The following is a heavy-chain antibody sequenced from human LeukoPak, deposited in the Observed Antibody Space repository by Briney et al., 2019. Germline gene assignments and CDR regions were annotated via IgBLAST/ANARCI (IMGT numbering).Heavy chain of an antibody. J-gene: IGHJ4*02. CDR2: IYYSGKT. Sequence: PSQTLSLTCTVSGGSISSGGYYWSWIRQHPGKGLEWIGCIYYSGKTYDSPSLKSRVTISVDTSKNQFSLKLSSVTAADTAVYYCARSQTGGTFDYWGQGALVTVSS. CDR3: ARSQTGGTFDY. CDR1: GGSISSGGYY. V-gene: IGHV4-31*03. D-gene: IGHD1-26*01.